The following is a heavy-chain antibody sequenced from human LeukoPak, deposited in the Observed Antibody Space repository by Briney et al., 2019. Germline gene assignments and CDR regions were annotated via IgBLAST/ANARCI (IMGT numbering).Heavy chain of an antibody. V-gene: IGHV3-48*03. Sequence: GGSLRLSCAASGFTFSSYEMNWVRQAPGKGLEWVSYISSSGSTIYYADSVKGRFTISRDNAKNSLYLQMNSLRAEDTAVYYCAKSRRITMVRGAQDYWGQGTLVTVSS. CDR3: AKSRRITMVRGAQDY. D-gene: IGHD3-10*01. J-gene: IGHJ4*02. CDR2: ISSSGSTI. CDR1: GFTFSSYE.